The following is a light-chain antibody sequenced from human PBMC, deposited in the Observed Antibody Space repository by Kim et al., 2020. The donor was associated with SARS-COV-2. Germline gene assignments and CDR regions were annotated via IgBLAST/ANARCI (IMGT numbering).Light chain of an antibody. Sequence: QSALTQPASVSGSPGQSITISCAGTSNDIGAYNFVSWYRQYPGKAPKLIIFDVSDRPSGISNRFSGSKAGNTASLTISGLQAEDEADYCCSSYTGTSTHVFGGGTQLTVL. J-gene: IGLJ2*01. CDR1: SNDIGAYNF. CDR2: DVS. V-gene: IGLV2-14*03. CDR3: SSYTGTSTHV.